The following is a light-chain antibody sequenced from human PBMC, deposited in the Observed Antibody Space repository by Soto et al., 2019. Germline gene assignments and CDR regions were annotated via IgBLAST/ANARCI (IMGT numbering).Light chain of an antibody. CDR3: TSYTSSFTYV. CDR2: DVN. V-gene: IGLV2-14*03. J-gene: IGLJ1*01. Sequence: QSVLTQPASVSGSPGQSIAVSCTGTSSDVGGYNFVSWYQHHPGKAPKLIIYDVNNRPSGVSDRFSGSKSGNTASLTISGLQAEDEADYYCTSYTSSFTYVFGAGTKVTAL. CDR1: SSDVGGYNF.